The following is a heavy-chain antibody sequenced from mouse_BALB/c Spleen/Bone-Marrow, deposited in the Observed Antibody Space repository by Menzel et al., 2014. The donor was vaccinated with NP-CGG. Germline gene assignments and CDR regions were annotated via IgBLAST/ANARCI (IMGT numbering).Heavy chain of an antibody. V-gene: IGHV3-8*02. CDR3: ARFGYDYALDY. D-gene: IGHD2-2*01. Sequence: VHVKQSGPSFVKPSQTLSLTCSVTGDSITSGYWNWIRKFPGNKLEYMGYISYSGSTYYNPSLKSRISITRDTSKNQYYLQLKSVTTEDTATYYCARFGYDYALDYWGQGTSVTVSS. CDR1: GDSITSGY. J-gene: IGHJ4*01. CDR2: ISYSGST.